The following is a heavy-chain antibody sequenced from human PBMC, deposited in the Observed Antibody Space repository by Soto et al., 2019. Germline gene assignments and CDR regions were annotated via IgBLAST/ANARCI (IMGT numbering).Heavy chain of an antibody. Sequence: SETLSLTCTVSGGSISSSSYYWGWIRQPPGKGLEWIGSIYYSGSTYYNPSLKSRVTISVDTSKNQFSLKLSSVTAADTAVYYCASARMVRGVIIRGYFDYWGQGTLVTVSS. CDR3: ASARMVRGVIIRGYFDY. D-gene: IGHD3-10*01. J-gene: IGHJ4*02. V-gene: IGHV4-39*01. CDR2: IYYSGST. CDR1: GGSISSSSYY.